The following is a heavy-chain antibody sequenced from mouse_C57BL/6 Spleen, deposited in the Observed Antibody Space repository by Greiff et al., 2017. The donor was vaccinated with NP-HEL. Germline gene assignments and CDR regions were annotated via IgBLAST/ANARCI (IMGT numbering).Heavy chain of an antibody. D-gene: IGHD2-4*01. Sequence: EVQLQQSRAELVRPGASVKLSCTASGFNIKDDYMHWVKQRPEQGLEWIGWIDPENGDTEYASKFQGKATITADTSSNTAYLQLSSLTSEDTAVYYCTTWDYGDYWGQGTTLTVSS. CDR1: GFNIKDDY. CDR3: TTWDYGDY. J-gene: IGHJ2*01. CDR2: IDPENGDT. V-gene: IGHV14-4*01.